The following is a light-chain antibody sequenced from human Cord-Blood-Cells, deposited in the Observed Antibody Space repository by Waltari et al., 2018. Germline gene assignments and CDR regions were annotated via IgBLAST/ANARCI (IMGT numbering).Light chain of an antibody. CDR3: QQYYSTLWT. CDR2: WAS. CDR1: QSVLYSSNNKNY. V-gene: IGKV4-1*01. Sequence: DIVMTQSPDSLAVSLGERATIHCKSSQSVLYSSNNKNYLAWYQQKPGQPPKLLIYWASTRESGVPDRFSGSGSGTDFTLTIGSLQAEDVAVYYCQQYYSTLWTFGQGTKVEIK. J-gene: IGKJ1*01.